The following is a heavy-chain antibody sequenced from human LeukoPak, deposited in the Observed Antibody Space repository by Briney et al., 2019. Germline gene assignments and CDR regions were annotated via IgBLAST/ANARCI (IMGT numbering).Heavy chain of an antibody. CDR1: GRSINNYY. D-gene: IGHD4/OR15-4a*01. CDR3: ATHTTSYGEDY. V-gene: IGHV4-59*01. CDR2: KYYSGTT. J-gene: IGHJ4*02. Sequence: SETLSLTCTVSGRSINNYYWSWLRQPPGKGLEWIGYKYYSGTTKYNPSLKSRVTISLDTSKNQFSLKLTPVTTADTAVYYCATHTTSYGEDYWGQGALVTVSS.